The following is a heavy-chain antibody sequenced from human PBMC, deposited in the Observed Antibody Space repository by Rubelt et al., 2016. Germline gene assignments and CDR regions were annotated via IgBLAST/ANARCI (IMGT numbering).Heavy chain of an antibody. CDR1: GGSFSGYS. D-gene: IGHD2/OR15-2a*01. CDR2: INHSGSN. V-gene: IGHV4-34*02. Sequence: QVQLQQWGAGLLKPSETLSLTCAVFGGSFSGYSRSWIRQPQGKGLEWIGEINHSGSNNYNPSLTSRVTTSVDTSKKHFSLKLSSVTAADTAVYYCAGEYGMDVWGQGTTVTVSS. J-gene: IGHJ6*02. CDR3: AGEYGMDV.